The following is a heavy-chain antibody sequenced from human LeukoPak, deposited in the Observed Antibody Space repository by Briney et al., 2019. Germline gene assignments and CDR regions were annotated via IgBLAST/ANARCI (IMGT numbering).Heavy chain of an antibody. CDR3: ARGYCSSTSCPSYYYYGMDV. V-gene: IGHV1-18*01. D-gene: IGHD2-2*01. J-gene: IGHJ6*02. Sequence: GASVKVSCKASGYTFTSCGISWVRQAPGQGLEWMGWISVYNGNTNYAQKLQGRVTMNTDTSTSTAYMELRSLRSDDTAVYYCARGYCSSTSCPSYYYYGMDVWGQGTTVTVSS. CDR1: GYTFTSCG. CDR2: ISVYNGNT.